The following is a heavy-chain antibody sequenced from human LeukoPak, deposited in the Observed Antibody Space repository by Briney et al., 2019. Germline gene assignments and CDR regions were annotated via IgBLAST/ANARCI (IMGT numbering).Heavy chain of an antibody. D-gene: IGHD3-9*01. V-gene: IGHV4-4*07. Sequence: PSETLSLTCTISGGSISSYYWSWIRQPAGKGLEWIGRIYTSGSTNYNPSLKSRVTMSVDTSKNQFSLKLRSVTAADTAVYYCARESSHVLRYFDWLSYGFDYWGLGTLVTVSS. CDR1: GGSISSYY. J-gene: IGHJ4*02. CDR2: IYTSGST. CDR3: ARESSHVLRYFDWLSYGFDY.